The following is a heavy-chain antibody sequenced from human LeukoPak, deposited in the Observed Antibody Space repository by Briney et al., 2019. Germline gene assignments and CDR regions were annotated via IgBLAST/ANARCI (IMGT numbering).Heavy chain of an antibody. J-gene: IGHJ4*02. V-gene: IGHV3-23*01. CDR3: AKMQGYFDY. CDR2: ITGSGSIT. CDR1: GFTFSSQG. Sequence: GGSLRLSCAASGFTFSSQGMSWVRQAPGKGLEWVSAITGSGSITYYSDSVKGRFTISRDNSKNTVYLQLNGLRVEDTAVYYCAKMQGYFDYWGRGTLVTVSS.